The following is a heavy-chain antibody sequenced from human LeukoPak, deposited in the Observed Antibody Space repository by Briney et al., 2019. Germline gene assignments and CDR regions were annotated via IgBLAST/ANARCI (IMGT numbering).Heavy chain of an antibody. V-gene: IGHV3-53*01. J-gene: IGHJ6*03. CDR1: GFTVITND. D-gene: IGHD6-19*01. Sequence: GGPLRLSCAASGFTVITNDMTWVRQAPGKGLEWVSVLFSDGNTKYADSVQGRFTISRDNSKNTLYLEMNSLSPDDTAVYYCARGRSGSSPVLDYYMDVWGRGTTVTVSS. CDR3: ARGRSGSSPVLDYYMDV. CDR2: LFSDGNT.